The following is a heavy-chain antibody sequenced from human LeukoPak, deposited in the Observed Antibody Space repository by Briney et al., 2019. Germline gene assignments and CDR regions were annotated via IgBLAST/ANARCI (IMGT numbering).Heavy chain of an antibody. V-gene: IGHV4-61*08. CDR2: IYYSGNT. D-gene: IGHD3-16*01. J-gene: IGHJ4*02. CDR3: ARRVTGRGTFYFDY. CDR1: GGSVSSGDYY. Sequence: PSETLFLTCTVSGGSVSSGDYYWSWIRQPPGKGLEWIGYIYYSGNTNYNPALKSRVTISLDTSRNQFSLKLNSVTAADTAVYYCARRVTGRGTFYFDYWGQGSLVIVSS.